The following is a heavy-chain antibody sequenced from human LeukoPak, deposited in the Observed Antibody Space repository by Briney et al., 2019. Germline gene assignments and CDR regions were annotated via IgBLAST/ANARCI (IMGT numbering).Heavy chain of an antibody. CDR2: INHSGST. Sequence: SETLSLTCAVYGGSFSGYYWSWIRQPPGKGLEWIGEINHSGSTNYNPSLKSRVTISVDTSKNQFSLKLSSVTAADTAVYYCARAPDGVWFDPWGQGTLVTVSS. CDR3: ARAPDGVWFDP. J-gene: IGHJ5*02. V-gene: IGHV4-34*01. CDR1: GGSFSGYY. D-gene: IGHD2-8*01.